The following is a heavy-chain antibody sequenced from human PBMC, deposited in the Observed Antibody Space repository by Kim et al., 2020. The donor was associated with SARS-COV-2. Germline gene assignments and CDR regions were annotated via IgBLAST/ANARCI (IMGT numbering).Heavy chain of an antibody. V-gene: IGHV3-23*01. Sequence: GGSLRLSCAASGFTFSSYAMSWVRQPPGRGLEWVSVISGNGGSTYFADSVKGRFTISRDNSKNTLYLQMNSLRAEDTAVYYCAKYYFGSGSRAAARIFQHWGQGTLVTVSP. CDR3: AKYYFGSGSRAAARIFQH. J-gene: IGHJ1*01. CDR1: GFTFSSYA. D-gene: IGHD3-10*01. CDR2: ISGNGGST.